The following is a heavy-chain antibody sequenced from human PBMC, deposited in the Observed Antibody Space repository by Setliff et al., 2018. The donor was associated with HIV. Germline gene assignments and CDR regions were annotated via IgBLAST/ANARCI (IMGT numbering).Heavy chain of an antibody. CDR2: IKSKTDGGAT. Sequence: PGGSLRLSCAVSGFTFRHAWMSWVRQAPGKGLEWVGRIKSKTDGGATAYAAPVEGRFIISRDDSQKMVYLQMNSLKTEDTATYYCATEGGHDFWSGDYWYFDVWGKGTTVTV. J-gene: IGHJ6*03. D-gene: IGHD3-3*01. CDR3: ATEGGHDFWSGDYWYFDV. CDR1: GFTFRHAW. V-gene: IGHV3-15*01.